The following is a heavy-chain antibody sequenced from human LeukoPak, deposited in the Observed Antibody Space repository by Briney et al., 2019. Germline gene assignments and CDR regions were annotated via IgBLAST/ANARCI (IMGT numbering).Heavy chain of an antibody. CDR1: GFTFSNNA. D-gene: IGHD1-1*01. J-gene: IGHJ4*02. Sequence: GGSLRLSCTPSGFTFSNNAMTWVRQAPGEGLEWVSSINDRGTHTYYTDSVRGRFTISRDNFNNRLFLQMDSLRAGDTAFYYCARCPRDNCRGGFDYWGQGALVTVAS. CDR3: ARCPRDNCRGGFDY. V-gene: IGHV3-23*01. CDR2: INDRGTHT.